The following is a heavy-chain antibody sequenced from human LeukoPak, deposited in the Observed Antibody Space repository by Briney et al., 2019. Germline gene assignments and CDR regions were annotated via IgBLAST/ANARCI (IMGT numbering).Heavy chain of an antibody. CDR3: ARVAYSSSWDYYFDY. D-gene: IGHD6-13*01. CDR2: MNHNSGNT. V-gene: IGHV1-8*01. J-gene: IGHJ4*02. CDR1: GYTFTSYD. Sequence: ASVKVSCKPSGYTFTSYDLNWVRPATGQGLEWMGWMNHNSGNTGYAQKFQGRATMTRNTSISTAYMELSSLRSEDTAVYYCARVAYSSSWDYYFDYWGQGTLVTVSS.